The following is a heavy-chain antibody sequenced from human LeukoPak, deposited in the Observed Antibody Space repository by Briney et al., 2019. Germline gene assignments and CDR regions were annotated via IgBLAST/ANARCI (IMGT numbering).Heavy chain of an antibody. CDR2: IYSGGST. Sequence: GGSLRLSCAASGFTFSSYAMSWVRQAPGKWLEWVSVIYSGGSTYYADSVKGRFTISRDNSKNTLYLQMNSLRAEDTAVYYCARTKVTTYNYYYMDVWGKGTTVTVSS. D-gene: IGHD4-17*01. J-gene: IGHJ6*03. CDR1: GFTFSSYA. V-gene: IGHV3-53*01. CDR3: ARTKVTTYNYYYMDV.